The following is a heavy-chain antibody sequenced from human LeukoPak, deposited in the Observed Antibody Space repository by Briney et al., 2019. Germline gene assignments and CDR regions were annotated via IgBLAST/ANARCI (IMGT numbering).Heavy chain of an antibody. CDR3: AKTSVSYDFWSGSCCAFDI. J-gene: IGHJ3*02. D-gene: IGHD3-3*01. V-gene: IGHV3-23*01. CDR2: ISGSGGST. Sequence: QPGGSLRLSCAASGFTFSSYAMSWVRQAPGKGLEWVSAISGSGGSTYYADSVKGRFTISRDNSKNTLYPQMNSLRAEDTAVYYCAKTSVSYDFWSGSCCAFDIWGQGTMVTVSS. CDR1: GFTFSSYA.